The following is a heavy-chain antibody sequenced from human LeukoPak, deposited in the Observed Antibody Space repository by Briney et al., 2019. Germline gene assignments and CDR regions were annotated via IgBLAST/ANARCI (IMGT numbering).Heavy chain of an antibody. CDR2: ISSSSSYI. CDR3: ARGGEMATIKGVYYFDY. J-gene: IGHJ4*02. V-gene: IGHV3-21*01. D-gene: IGHD5-24*01. Sequence: PGGSLRLSCAASGFTFSSYSMNWVRQAPGKGLEWVSSISSSSSYIYYADSVEGRFTISRDNAKNSLYLQMNSLRAEDTAVYYCARGGEMATIKGVYYFDYWGQGTLVTVSS. CDR1: GFTFSSYS.